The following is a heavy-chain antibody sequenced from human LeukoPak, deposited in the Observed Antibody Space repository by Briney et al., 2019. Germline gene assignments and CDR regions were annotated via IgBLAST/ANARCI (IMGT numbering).Heavy chain of an antibody. CDR2: ISYDGSNK. J-gene: IGHJ4*02. CDR3: ARGYYYDSSGYYLRY. CDR1: GFTFSSYS. Sequence: GGSLRLSCAASGFTFSSYSMNWVRQAPGKGLEWVAVISYDGSNKYYADSVKGRFTISRDNSKNTLYLQMNSLRAEDTAVYYCARGYYYDSSGYYLRYWGQGTLVTVSS. D-gene: IGHD3-22*01. V-gene: IGHV3-30*03.